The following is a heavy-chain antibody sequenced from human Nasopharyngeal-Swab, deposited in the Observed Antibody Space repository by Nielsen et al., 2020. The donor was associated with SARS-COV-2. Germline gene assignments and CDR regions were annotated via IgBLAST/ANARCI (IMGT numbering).Heavy chain of an antibody. CDR3: ARGPLTYGSRWSPDY. J-gene: IGHJ4*02. CDR2: ISSSSSYI. D-gene: IGHD6-13*01. Sequence: GGSLRHSCAASGFTFSSYSMNWVRQAPGKGLEWVSSISSSSSYIYYADSVKGRFTISRDNAKNSLYLQMHSLRAEDTAVYYCARGPLTYGSRWSPDYWGQGTLVTVSS. CDR1: GFTFSSYS. V-gene: IGHV3-21*01.